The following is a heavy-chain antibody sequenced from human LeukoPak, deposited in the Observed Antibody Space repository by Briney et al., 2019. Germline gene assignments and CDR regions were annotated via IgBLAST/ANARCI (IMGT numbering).Heavy chain of an antibody. D-gene: IGHD3-10*01. Sequence: GASVKVSCKASGFTFTSSDVQWVRQARGQSLEWIGWIVVGSGNTNYAQKFQERVTITRDMSTSTAYMELSSLRSEDTAVYYCAAAFGRWSAGTFDYWGQGTLVTVSS. V-gene: IGHV1-58*01. CDR3: AAAFGRWSAGTFDY. CDR1: GFTFTSSD. J-gene: IGHJ4*02. CDR2: IVVGSGNT.